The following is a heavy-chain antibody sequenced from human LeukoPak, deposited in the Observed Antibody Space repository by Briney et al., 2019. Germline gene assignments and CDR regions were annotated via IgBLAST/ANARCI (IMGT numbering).Heavy chain of an antibody. D-gene: IGHD6-13*01. CDR1: GYTFTSYG. J-gene: IGHJ3*02. V-gene: IGHV1-18*01. CDR3: ARVSSRPWLYSSSWARPLDAFDI. CDR2: ISAYNGNT. Sequence: ASVKVSCKASGYTFTSYGISWVRQAPGQGLEWMGWISAYNGNTNYAQKLQGRVTMTTDTSTSTAYMELRSLRSDDTAVYYCARVSSRPWLYSSSWARPLDAFDIWGQGTMVTVSS.